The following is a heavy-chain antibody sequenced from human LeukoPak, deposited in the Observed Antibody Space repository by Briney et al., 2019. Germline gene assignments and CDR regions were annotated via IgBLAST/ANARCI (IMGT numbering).Heavy chain of an antibody. V-gene: IGHV3-23*01. Sequence: GGTLRLSCAASGFTFSNNGMNWVRQAPGKGLEWVSGISSSGDITYYADSVKGRFTISRDKSKNTLYLEVISLTAEDAAVYYCAKDDAWLRFGEWSQGTLVTVSS. J-gene: IGHJ4*02. CDR2: ISSSGDIT. CDR1: GFTFSNNG. CDR3: AKDDAWLRFGE. D-gene: IGHD3-10*01.